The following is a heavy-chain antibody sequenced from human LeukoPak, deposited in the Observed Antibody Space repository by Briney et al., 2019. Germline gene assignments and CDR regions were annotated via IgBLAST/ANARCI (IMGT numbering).Heavy chain of an antibody. Sequence: GGSLRLSCAASGFTFNSYAMSWVRQAPEKGLEWVATISGSSGGTYYADSVKGRFTISRDDSKNTLYLQMNSLRAEDTAVYYCAKDLGRYRNNYFDYWGQGTLVTVSS. J-gene: IGHJ4*02. V-gene: IGHV3-23*01. D-gene: IGHD1-26*01. CDR1: GFTFNSYA. CDR2: ISGSSGGT. CDR3: AKDLGRYRNNYFDY.